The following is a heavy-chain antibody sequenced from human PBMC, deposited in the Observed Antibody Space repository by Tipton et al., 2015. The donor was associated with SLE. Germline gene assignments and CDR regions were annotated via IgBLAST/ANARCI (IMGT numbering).Heavy chain of an antibody. J-gene: IGHJ4*02. CDR1: GASISTFY. CDR3: ARDGGGDMLDV. V-gene: IGHV4-59*01. CDR2: ISESGLT. D-gene: IGHD2-21*02. Sequence: TLSLTCTVSGASISTFYWIWIRQPPGRELEWIGYISESGLTKYNPSLKSRVTMSVDTSKNEFSLNLDSLTTADTAMYFCARDGGGDMLDVWGQGALVTVSS.